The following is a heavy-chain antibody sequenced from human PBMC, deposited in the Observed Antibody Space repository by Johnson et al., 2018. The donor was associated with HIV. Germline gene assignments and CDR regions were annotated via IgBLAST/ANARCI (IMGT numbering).Heavy chain of an antibody. J-gene: IGHJ3*02. D-gene: IGHD4-17*01. CDR1: GFTFDDYT. CDR3: ARARYGDLLNLDALDI. Sequence: VQLVESGGGLVQSGGSLRLSCAASGFTFDDYTMHWVRQAPGKGLEWVSGINWNGGSTSYADSVKGRFTISRDNAKNSLYLQMNSLRAEDPALYYCARARYGDLLNLDALDIWGQGTMVTVSS. CDR2: INWNGGST. V-gene: IGHV3-20*04.